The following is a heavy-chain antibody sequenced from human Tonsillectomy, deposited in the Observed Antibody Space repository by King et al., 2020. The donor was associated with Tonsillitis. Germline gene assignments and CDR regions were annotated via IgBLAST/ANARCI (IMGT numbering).Heavy chain of an antibody. CDR2: IYHSGST. CDR3: ARVGIDDSSGYYYCPDY. J-gene: IGHJ4*02. D-gene: IGHD3-22*01. CDR1: GYSISSGYY. V-gene: IGHV4-38-2*02. Sequence: VQLQESGPGLVKPSETLSLTCTVSGYSISSGYYWGWIRQPPGKGLEWIGSIYHSGSTYYNPSLKSRVTISVDTSKNQFSLQLSSVTAADTAVYYCARVGIDDSSGYYYCPDYWGQGTLVTVSS.